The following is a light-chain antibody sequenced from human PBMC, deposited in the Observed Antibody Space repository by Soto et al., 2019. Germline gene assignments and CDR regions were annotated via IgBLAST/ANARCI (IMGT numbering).Light chain of an antibody. V-gene: IGKV3-20*01. J-gene: IGKJ2*01. CDR2: GAS. CDR1: QSVSSGY. Sequence: EIVLTQSPGTLSLSPGERATLSCRASQSVSSGYLAWYQQKPGQAPRLLSYGASSRATGIPDRFSGSGSGTDFTLTITRLEPEDLAVYYCQQYGSSPYTFGQGTKLEIK. CDR3: QQYGSSPYT.